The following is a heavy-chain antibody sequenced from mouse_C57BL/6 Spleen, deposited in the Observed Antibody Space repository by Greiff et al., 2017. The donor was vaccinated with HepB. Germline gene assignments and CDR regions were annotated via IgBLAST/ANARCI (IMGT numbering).Heavy chain of an antibody. CDR1: GFSFNTYA. CDR3: VSEYDGYYVWFAY. CDR2: IRSKSNNYAT. V-gene: IGHV10-1*01. D-gene: IGHD2-3*01. J-gene: IGHJ3*01. Sequence: EVKLQESGGGLVQPKGSLKLSCAASGFSFNTYAMNWVRQAPGKGLEWVARIRSKSNNYATYYADSVKDRFTISRDDSESMLYLQMNNLKTEDTAMYYCVSEYDGYYVWFAYWGQGTLVTVSA.